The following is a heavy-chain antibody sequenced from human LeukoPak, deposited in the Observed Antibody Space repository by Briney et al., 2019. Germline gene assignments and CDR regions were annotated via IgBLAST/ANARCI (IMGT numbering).Heavy chain of an antibody. CDR3: ARLSSQMTVMVSPFDY. J-gene: IGHJ4*02. D-gene: IGHD3-22*01. CDR2: IYTSGST. Sequence: SETLSLTCTVSGGSISSYYWSWIRQPAGKGLEWIGRIYTSGSTNYNPSLKSRVTISVDTSKNQLSLKLASVTAADTAVYYCARLSSQMTVMVSPFDYWGQGTLVTVSS. CDR1: GGSISSYY. V-gene: IGHV4-4*07.